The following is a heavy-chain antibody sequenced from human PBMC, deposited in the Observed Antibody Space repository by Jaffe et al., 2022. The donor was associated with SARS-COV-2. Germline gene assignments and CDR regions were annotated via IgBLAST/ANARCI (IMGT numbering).Heavy chain of an antibody. CDR2: IYTSGST. V-gene: IGHV4-61*02. Sequence: QVQLQESGPGLVKPSQTLSLTCTVSGGSISSGSYYWSWIRQPAGKGLEWIGRIYTSGSTNYNPSLKSRVTISVDTSKNQFSLKLSSVTAADTAVYYCARALAYDFPDVWGQGTTVTVSS. CDR3: ARALAYDFPDV. D-gene: IGHD3-3*01. CDR1: GGSISSGSYY. J-gene: IGHJ6*02.